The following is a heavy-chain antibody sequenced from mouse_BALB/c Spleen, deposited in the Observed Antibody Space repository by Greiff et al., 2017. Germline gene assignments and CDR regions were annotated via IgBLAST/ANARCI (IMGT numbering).Heavy chain of an antibody. J-gene: IGHJ4*01. V-gene: IGHV5-6*01. CDR3: ARRAMDY. Sequence: EVQLKESGGDLVKPGGSLKLSCAASGFTFSSYGMSWVRQTPDKRLEWVATISSGGSYTYYPDSVKGRFTISRDNAKNTLYLQMSSLKSEDTAMYYCARRAMDYWGQGTSVTVSS. CDR1: GFTFSSYG. CDR2: ISSGGSYT.